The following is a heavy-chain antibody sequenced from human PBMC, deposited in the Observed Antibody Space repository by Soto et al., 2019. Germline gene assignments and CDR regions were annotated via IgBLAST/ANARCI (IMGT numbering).Heavy chain of an antibody. V-gene: IGHV4-30-4*01. CDR1: GGSISSGDYY. Sequence: SETLSLTCTVSGGSISSGDYYWSWIRQPPGKGLEWIGYIYYSGSTYYNPSLKSRVTISVDTSKNQFSLKLSSVTAADTAVYYCARQNFDVDTASGDNNWFDPWGQGTLVTVYS. J-gene: IGHJ5*02. CDR2: IYYSGST. CDR3: ARQNFDVDTASGDNNWFDP. D-gene: IGHD5-18*01.